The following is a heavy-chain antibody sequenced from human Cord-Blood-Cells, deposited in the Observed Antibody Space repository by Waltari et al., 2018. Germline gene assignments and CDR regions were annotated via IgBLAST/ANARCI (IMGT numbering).Heavy chain of an antibody. V-gene: IGHV4-34*01. CDR3: ARRGTYCSGGSCYSWFDP. Sequence: QVQLQQWGAGLLKPSETLSLTCAVYGGSFSGYYWSLIRQPPGKGLEWIGEINHSGSTTYNPSLKSRVTISVDTSKNQFSLKLSSVTAADTAVYYCARRGTYCSGGSCYSWFDPWGQGTLVTVSS. D-gene: IGHD2-15*01. CDR1: GGSFSGYY. CDR2: INHSGST. J-gene: IGHJ5*02.